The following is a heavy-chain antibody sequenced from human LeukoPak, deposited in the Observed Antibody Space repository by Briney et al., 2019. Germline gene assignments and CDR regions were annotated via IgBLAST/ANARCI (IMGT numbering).Heavy chain of an antibody. V-gene: IGHV4-34*01. Sequence: TTSETLSLTCAVYGGSFSGYYWSWIRQPPGKGLEWIGEINHSGSTNYNPSLKSRVTISVDTSKNQFSLKLSSVTAADTAVYYCARGLNRWGIRSSYYFDYWGQGTLVTVSS. CDR3: ARGLNRWGIRSSYYFDY. J-gene: IGHJ4*02. CDR2: INHSGST. CDR1: GGSFSGYY. D-gene: IGHD3-16*01.